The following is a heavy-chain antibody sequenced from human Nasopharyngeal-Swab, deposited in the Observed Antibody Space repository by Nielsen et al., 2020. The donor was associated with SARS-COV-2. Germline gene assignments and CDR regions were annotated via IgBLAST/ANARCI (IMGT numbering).Heavy chain of an antibody. CDR2: ISYDGSQT. J-gene: IGHJ5*01. Sequence: GGSLRLSCAASGFNFRSHGMRWVRQAPGKGLELLAIISYDGSQTYLVDSVKGRFTISRDNSNNTLFLQMTSLTLEDTAVYYCAKDRGGVGAVLDSWGQGTRVTVSS. D-gene: IGHD1-26*01. CDR1: GFNFRSHG. CDR3: AKDRGGVGAVLDS. V-gene: IGHV3-30*18.